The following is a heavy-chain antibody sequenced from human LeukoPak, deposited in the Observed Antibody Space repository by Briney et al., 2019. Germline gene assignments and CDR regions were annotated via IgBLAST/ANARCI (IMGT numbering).Heavy chain of an antibody. Sequence: QPGGSLRLSCAASGFTFSSYSMDWVRQAPGKGLEWVSYISSSSSTIYYADSVKGRFTISRDNAKDTLYLQVNSLRAEDTAVYYCAITVDCRATTDCYSYFHHWGQGTLVTVSS. CDR2: ISSSSSTI. CDR3: AITVDCRATTDCYSYFHH. V-gene: IGHV3-48*04. J-gene: IGHJ1*01. D-gene: IGHD2-21*02. CDR1: GFTFSSYS.